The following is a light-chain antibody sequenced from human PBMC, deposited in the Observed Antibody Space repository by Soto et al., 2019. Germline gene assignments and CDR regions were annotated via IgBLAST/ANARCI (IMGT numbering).Light chain of an antibody. J-gene: IGKJ2*01. Sequence: DIQMTQSPSSLSASVGDRVTITCRASQSISYFLNWYQQKPGRAPKLLIFGASSLQSGVPSRFSGSGSGTEFTLTITSLQPEDFATYYCQQSYGTLYTFGQGTKLEIK. V-gene: IGKV1-39*01. CDR1: QSISYF. CDR2: GAS. CDR3: QQSYGTLYT.